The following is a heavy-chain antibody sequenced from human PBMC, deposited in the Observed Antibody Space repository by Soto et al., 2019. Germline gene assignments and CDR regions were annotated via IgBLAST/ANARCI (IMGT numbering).Heavy chain of an antibody. V-gene: IGHV3-48*03. CDR1: GFTFDNYE. J-gene: IGHJ4*02. CDR2: ISSVGSTI. Sequence: GGSLRLSCAASGFTFDNYEMNWVRQAPGKGLEWVSYISSVGSTIYYADSVKGRFTISRDNAKNSLFLQMNSLRAEDTAVYYCAKEATNINNFHYWGQGTLVTVSS. D-gene: IGHD5-12*01. CDR3: AKEATNINNFHY.